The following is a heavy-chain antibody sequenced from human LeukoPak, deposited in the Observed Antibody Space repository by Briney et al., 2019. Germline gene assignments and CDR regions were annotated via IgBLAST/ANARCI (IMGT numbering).Heavy chain of an antibody. CDR1: GGSISSSDYY. J-gene: IGHJ4*02. V-gene: IGHV4-39*01. D-gene: IGHD2-21*01. CDR2: IYYSGST. CDR3: ARHKNCVSITHCHFDS. Sequence: PSETLSLTCVVSGGSISSSDYYWAWIRQPPGKGLEWIGSIYYSGSTLYNSSLKSRVTISVDASTNQFSLKLNSVTAADTAVFYCARHKNCVSITHCHFDSWGQGILVTVSS.